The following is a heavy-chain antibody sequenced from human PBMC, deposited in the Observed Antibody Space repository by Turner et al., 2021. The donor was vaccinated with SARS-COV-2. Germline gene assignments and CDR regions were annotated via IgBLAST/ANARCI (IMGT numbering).Heavy chain of an antibody. J-gene: IGHJ4*02. V-gene: IGHV3-11*01. CDR2: ISSSGSTI. CDR1: GFTFNDYY. CDR3: ARDLRYSSSSVGSFYFDY. Sequence: GESGGGLVKPGGSLRLSCAASGFTFNDYYMTWIRQAPGKGLEWVSYISSSGSTIYYADSVKGRFTISRDNAKISLYLQMNSLRAEDTAVYYCARDLRYSSSSVGSFYFDYWGQGTLVTVSS. D-gene: IGHD6-6*01.